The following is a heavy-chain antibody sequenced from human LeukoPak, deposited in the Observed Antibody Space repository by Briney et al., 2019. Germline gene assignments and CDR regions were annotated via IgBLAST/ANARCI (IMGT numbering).Heavy chain of an antibody. J-gene: IGHJ4*02. D-gene: IGHD2-2*01. CDR1: GYSFTTYW. CDR3: ARRQGYSCTSCPPDY. Sequence: PGESLKISCRGSGYSFTTYWIGWVRQMPGKGLEWMGIIYPGDSDTRYTPSFQGQVTMSADKSINTAYLQWSSLKASDTAMYYCARRQGYSCTSCPPDYWGQGTLVTVSP. V-gene: IGHV5-51*01. CDR2: IYPGDSDT.